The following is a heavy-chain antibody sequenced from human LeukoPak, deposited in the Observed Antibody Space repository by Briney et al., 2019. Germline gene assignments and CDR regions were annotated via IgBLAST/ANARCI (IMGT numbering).Heavy chain of an antibody. V-gene: IGHV1-69*13. J-gene: IGHJ6*02. Sequence: VASVKVSCKASGGTFISYAISWVRQAPGQGLEWMGGIIPIFGTANYAQKFQGRVTITADESTSTAYMELRSLRSEDTAVYYCAKWPLYCSGGSCYRGSGYYYYGMDVWCQGTTVTVSS. CDR1: GGTFISYA. CDR3: AKWPLYCSGGSCYRGSGYYYYGMDV. CDR2: IIPIFGTA. D-gene: IGHD2-15*01.